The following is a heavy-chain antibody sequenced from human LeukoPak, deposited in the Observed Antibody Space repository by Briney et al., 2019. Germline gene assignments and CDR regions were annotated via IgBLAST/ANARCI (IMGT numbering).Heavy chain of an antibody. CDR2: IIPIFGIA. J-gene: IGHJ6*02. CDR3: ARDRTDYSNLYYGMDV. V-gene: IGHV1-69*04. D-gene: IGHD4-11*01. Sequence: SVKVSCKASGDTFSSYAISWVRQAPGQGLEWMGRIIPIFGIANYAQKFQGRVTITADKSTSTAYMELSSLRSEDTAAYYCARDRTDYSNLYYGMDVWGQGTTVTVSS. CDR1: GDTFSSYA.